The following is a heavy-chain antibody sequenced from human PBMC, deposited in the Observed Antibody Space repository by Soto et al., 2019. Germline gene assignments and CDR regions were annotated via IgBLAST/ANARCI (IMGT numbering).Heavy chain of an antibody. CDR2: ISYDGSNK. CDR3: AKDLGYCSGGSCYSGYYYDGMDV. D-gene: IGHD2-15*01. CDR1: GFTFSSYG. V-gene: IGHV3-30*18. Sequence: HPGGSLRLSCAASGFTFSSYGMHWVRQAPGKGLEWVAVISYDGSNKYYADSVKGRFTISRDNSKNTLYLQMNSLRAEDTAVYYCAKDLGYCSGGSCYSGYYYDGMDVWSQGTTVTGSS. J-gene: IGHJ6*02.